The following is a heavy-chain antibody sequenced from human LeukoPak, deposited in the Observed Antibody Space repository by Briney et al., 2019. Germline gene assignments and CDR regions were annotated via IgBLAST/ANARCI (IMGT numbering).Heavy chain of an antibody. V-gene: IGHV3-48*01. Sequence: GGSLRLSCAASGFTFSSYSMNWVRQAPGKGLEWVSYISSSSSTIYYADSVKGRFTISRDNAKNSLYLQMNSLRAEDTAVYYCARYGDYGAFDIWGQGTMVTVSS. CDR2: ISSSSSTI. D-gene: IGHD4-17*01. J-gene: IGHJ3*02. CDR1: GFTFSSYS. CDR3: ARYGDYGAFDI.